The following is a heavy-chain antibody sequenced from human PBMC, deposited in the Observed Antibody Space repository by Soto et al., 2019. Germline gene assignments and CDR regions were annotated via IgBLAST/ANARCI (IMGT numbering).Heavy chain of an antibody. V-gene: IGHV4-59*01. Sequence: QVQLQESGPGLVKPSETLSLTCTVSGGSISSYYWSWIRQPPGKGLEWIGYIYYSGSTTYNPSLRSLVTISVDTSKHQFSLKLRSVTAADTAVYYCAREYSSSSFGWFDPWGQGTLVTVSS. D-gene: IGHD6-6*01. J-gene: IGHJ5*02. CDR3: AREYSSSSFGWFDP. CDR2: IYYSGST. CDR1: GGSISSYY.